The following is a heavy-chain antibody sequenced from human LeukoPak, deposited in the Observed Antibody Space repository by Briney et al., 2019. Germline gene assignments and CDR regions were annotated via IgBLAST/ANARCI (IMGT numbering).Heavy chain of an antibody. D-gene: IGHD6-6*01. CDR3: AKGGGFSSSWLANWFDP. J-gene: IGHJ5*02. CDR2: ISGSGGST. V-gene: IGHV3-23*01. CDR1: GFTFSSYA. Sequence: GGSPRLSCAASGFTFSSYAMSWVRQAPGKGLDWVSGISGSGGSTNHADSVKGRFTIPRDNSKNTLYLQMNSLRAEDTALYYCAKGGGFSSSWLANWFDPWGQGTLVTVSS.